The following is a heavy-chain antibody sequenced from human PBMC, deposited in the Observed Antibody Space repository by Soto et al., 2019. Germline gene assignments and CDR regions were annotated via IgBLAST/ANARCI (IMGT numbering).Heavy chain of an antibody. CDR3: ARDLSYYYGSGSSYNWFDP. CDR2: IYYSGST. V-gene: IGHV4-31*03. J-gene: IGHJ5*02. D-gene: IGHD3-10*01. Sequence: SETLPLTCTVSGGSISSGGYYWSWIRQHPGKGLEWIGYIYYSGSTYYNPSLKSRVTISVDTSKNQFSLKLSSVTAADTAVYYCARDLSYYYGSGSSYNWFDPWGQGTLVTVSS. CDR1: GGSISSGGYY.